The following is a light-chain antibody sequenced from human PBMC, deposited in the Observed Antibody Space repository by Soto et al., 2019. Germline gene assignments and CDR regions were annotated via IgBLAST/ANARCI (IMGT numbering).Light chain of an antibody. CDR3: QQANSFLSLT. J-gene: IGKJ4*01. CDR1: QGISSW. Sequence: DIQMTQSPSSVSASVGVRVTITCRASQGISSWVAWYQQKPGKAHKLLIYAASSLQSGVPSMLSGSGSRTDFTLTISSLQPEDFATYYCQQANSFLSLTFGGGTKVEIK. CDR2: AAS. V-gene: IGKV1-12*01.